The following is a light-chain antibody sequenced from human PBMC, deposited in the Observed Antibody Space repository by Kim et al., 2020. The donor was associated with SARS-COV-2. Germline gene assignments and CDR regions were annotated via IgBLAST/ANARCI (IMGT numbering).Light chain of an antibody. J-gene: IGLJ2*01. CDR3: SSYAGSSVA. CDR1: SSDVGDYNY. Sequence: QSALTQPPSASGSPGQSVTISCTGTSSDVGDYNYVSWYQQLPGKAPKVMIYEVTKRPSGVPDRFSGSRSGNTASLTVSGLQAEDEADYYCSSYAGSSVAFGGGTQLTVL. V-gene: IGLV2-8*01. CDR2: EVT.